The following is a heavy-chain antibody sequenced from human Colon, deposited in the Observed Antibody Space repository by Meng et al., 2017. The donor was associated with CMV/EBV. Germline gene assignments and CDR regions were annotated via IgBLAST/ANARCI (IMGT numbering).Heavy chain of an antibody. CDR3: ARGVAAGVDY. J-gene: IGHJ4*02. CDR2: MSPKSGIT. V-gene: IGHV1-8*01. D-gene: IGHD6-25*01. CDR1: GYTFHSLD. Sequence: VSCKASGYTFHSLDIHWVRQAAGQGLEWMGYMSPKSGITGYAQKFQDRVTMTRDTSISTFYMELSSLRSDDTAVYYCARGVAAGVDYWGQGTLVTVSS.